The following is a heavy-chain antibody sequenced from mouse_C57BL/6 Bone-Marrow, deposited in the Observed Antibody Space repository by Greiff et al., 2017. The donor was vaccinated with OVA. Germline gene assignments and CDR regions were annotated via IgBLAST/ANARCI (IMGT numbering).Heavy chain of an antibody. CDR2: INYDGSST. J-gene: IGHJ2*01. Sequence: DVKLVESEGGLVQPGSSMKLSCTASGFTFSDYYMAWVRQVPEKGLEWVANINYDGSSTYYLDSLKSRFIISRDNAKIILYLQMSSLKSEDTATYYCARYYPYYFDYWGQGTTLTVSS. CDR3: ARYYPYYFDY. V-gene: IGHV5-16*01. CDR1: GFTFSDYY. D-gene: IGHD1-1*01.